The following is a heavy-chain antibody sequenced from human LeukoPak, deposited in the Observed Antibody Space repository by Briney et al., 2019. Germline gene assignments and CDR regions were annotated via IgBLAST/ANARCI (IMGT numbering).Heavy chain of an antibody. Sequence: GGSLRLSCAASGFTVSSNYMSWVRQAPGKGLEWVSVIYSGGSTYYADSVKGRFTISRDNSKNTPYLQMNSLRAEDTAVYYCARDNYYGSGSYYIPSYYYYGMDVWGQGTTVTVSS. CDR2: IYSGGST. CDR1: GFTVSSNY. CDR3: ARDNYYGSGSYYIPSYYYYGMDV. D-gene: IGHD3-10*01. J-gene: IGHJ6*02. V-gene: IGHV3-66*02.